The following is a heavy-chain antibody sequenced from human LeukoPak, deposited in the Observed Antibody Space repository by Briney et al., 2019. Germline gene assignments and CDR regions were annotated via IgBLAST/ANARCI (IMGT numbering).Heavy chain of an antibody. V-gene: IGHV4-34*01. CDR2: INHSGST. CDR1: GGSFSGYY. CDR3: ARGHRPIIVVVPVNWFDP. D-gene: IGHD2-2*01. Sequence: SETLSLTCAVYGGSFSGYYWSWIRQPPGKGLEWMGEINHSGSTNYNPSLKSRVTISVDTSKNQFSLKLSSVTAADTAVYYCARGHRPIIVVVPVNWFDPWGQGTLVTVSS. J-gene: IGHJ5*02.